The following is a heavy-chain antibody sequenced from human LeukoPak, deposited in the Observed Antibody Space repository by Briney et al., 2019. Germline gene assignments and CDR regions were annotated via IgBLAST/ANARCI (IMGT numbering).Heavy chain of an antibody. Sequence: GGSLRLSCAASGFTFSDSAMNWVRRAPGKGLEWLSLINFSGSNTYSADSMKGRFTISRDNFKNTLHLQMNSLRAEDTAVYYCAKDALGWAAFGMDVWRQGTTVTVSS. V-gene: IGHV3-23*01. CDR1: GFTFSDSA. J-gene: IGHJ6*02. D-gene: IGHD2-15*01. CDR3: AKDALGWAAFGMDV. CDR2: INFSGSNT.